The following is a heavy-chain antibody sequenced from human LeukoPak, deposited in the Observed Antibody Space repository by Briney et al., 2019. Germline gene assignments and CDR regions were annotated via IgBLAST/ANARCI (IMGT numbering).Heavy chain of an antibody. Sequence: GGSLRLSCAASGFTFSSYWMSWVRQVPGKGLEWVANIKQDGSEKYYVDSVKGRFTISRDNAKSSLYLQMSSLRADDTAVYHCARDSPDYWGQGTLVTVSS. CDR1: GFTFSSYW. V-gene: IGHV3-7*01. CDR2: IKQDGSEK. CDR3: ARDSPDY. J-gene: IGHJ4*02.